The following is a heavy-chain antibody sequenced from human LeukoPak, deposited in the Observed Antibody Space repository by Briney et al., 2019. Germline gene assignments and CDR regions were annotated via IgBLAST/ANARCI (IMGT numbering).Heavy chain of an antibody. D-gene: IGHD2-21*02. CDR1: GGSISSGGYY. CDR3: ARAYCGGDCYAESSLIDY. V-gene: IGHV4-31*03. CDR2: IYYSGST. J-gene: IGHJ4*02. Sequence: PSQTLSLTCTVSGGSISSGGYYWSWIRQHPGKGLEWIGYIYYSGSTYYNPSLKSRVTISADTSKNQFSLKLSSVTAADTAVYYCARAYCGGDCYAESSLIDYWGQGTLVTVSS.